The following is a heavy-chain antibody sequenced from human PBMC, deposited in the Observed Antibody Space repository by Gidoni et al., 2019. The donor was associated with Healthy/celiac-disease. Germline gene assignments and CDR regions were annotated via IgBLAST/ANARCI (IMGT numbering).Heavy chain of an antibody. D-gene: IGHD3-22*01. CDR3: ARDRYYYDSSGYFDY. J-gene: IGHJ4*02. Sequence: EVQLVESGGGLVQPGGSLRLSCAASGFTFSSYEMNWVRQAPGKGLEWVSYISSSGSTIYYADSVKGRFTISRDNAKNSLYLQMNSLRAEDTAVYYCARDRYYYDSSGYFDYWGQGTLVTVSS. CDR1: GFTFSSYE. CDR2: ISSSGSTI. V-gene: IGHV3-48*03.